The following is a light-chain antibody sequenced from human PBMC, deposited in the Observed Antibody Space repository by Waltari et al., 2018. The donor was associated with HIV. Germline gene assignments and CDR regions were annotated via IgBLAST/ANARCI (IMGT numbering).Light chain of an antibody. V-gene: IGLV2-23*02. J-gene: IGLJ1*01. CDR1: SSNVGRDDL. CDR3: CSCPRSGIRYV. CDR2: EVT. Sequence: QSALTQPASGSGSPGQSITISCTGPSSNVGRDDLVCWYQQHPGEAPKLIIYEVTKRPSGVSNRFSGSKSGNTASLTISGLQAEDEADYYCCSCPRSGIRYVFGTGTKVTVL.